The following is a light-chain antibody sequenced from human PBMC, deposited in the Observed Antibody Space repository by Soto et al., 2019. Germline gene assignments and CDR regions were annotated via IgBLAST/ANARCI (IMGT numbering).Light chain of an antibody. CDR1: SSDVGGYNY. V-gene: IGLV2-8*01. Sequence: QSVLTQPPSASGSPGQSVTISCTGTSSDVGGYNYVSWYQQHPGKAPKLMIYEVSKRPSGVPDRFSGYKSGNTASLTVSGLQAEDEADYYCSSYAGSNNWVFGGGTQLTVL. CDR3: SSYAGSNNWV. CDR2: EVS. J-gene: IGLJ3*02.